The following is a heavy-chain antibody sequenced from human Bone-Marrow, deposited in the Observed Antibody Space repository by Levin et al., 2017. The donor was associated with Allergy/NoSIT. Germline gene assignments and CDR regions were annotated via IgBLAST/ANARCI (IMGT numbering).Heavy chain of an antibody. CDR3: ARALSAKTGTTGMYDFDH. J-gene: IGHJ4*02. Sequence: ASVKVSCKASGYTFSSYDINWVRQATGQGLEWMGWMNPNSGNTGYAQKFQGRVTMTRDTSITTAYMELSSLRSEDTAVYYCARALSAKTGTTGMYDFDHWGQGTLVTVSS. V-gene: IGHV1-8*01. CDR2: MNPNSGNT. CDR1: GYTFSSYD. D-gene: IGHD1-7*01.